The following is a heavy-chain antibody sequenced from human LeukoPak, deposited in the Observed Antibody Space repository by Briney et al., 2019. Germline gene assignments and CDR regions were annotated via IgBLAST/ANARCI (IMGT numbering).Heavy chain of an antibody. J-gene: IGHJ6*03. CDR2: ISYDGSNK. V-gene: IGHV3-30-3*01. CDR3: ARDPSITIFGVGTYYYYMDV. D-gene: IGHD3-3*01. CDR1: GFTFSSYA. Sequence: GGSLRLSCAASGFTFSSYAMSWVRQAPGKGLEWVAVISYDGSNKYYADSVKGRFTISRDNSKNTLYLQMNSLRAEDTAVYYCARDPSITIFGVGTYYYYMDVWGKGTTVTVSS.